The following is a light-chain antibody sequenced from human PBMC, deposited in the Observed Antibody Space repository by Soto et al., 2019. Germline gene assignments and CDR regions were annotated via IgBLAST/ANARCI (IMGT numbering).Light chain of an antibody. CDR3: SSYTSSRTLV. CDR2: EVS. CDR1: SSDVGGYNY. V-gene: IGLV2-14*01. J-gene: IGLJ1*01. Sequence: QSVLTQPASVSGSPGQSITISCTGTSSDVGGYNYVSWYQQHPGKAPKLMIYEVSNRPSGVSNRFSGSKSGNPASLTISGLQAEDEANYYCSSYTSSRTLVFGTGTKVTVL.